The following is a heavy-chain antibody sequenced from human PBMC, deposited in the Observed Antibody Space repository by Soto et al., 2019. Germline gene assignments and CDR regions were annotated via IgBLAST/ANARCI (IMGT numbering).Heavy chain of an antibody. CDR1: GFTFSSYG. V-gene: IGHV3-30*18. CDR3: AKEWGIAVAGEEDKFDD. D-gene: IGHD6-19*01. CDR2: ISYDGSNK. Sequence: PGGSLRLSCAASGFTFSSYGMHWVRQAPGKGLEWVAVISYDGSNKYYADSVKGRFTISRDNSKNTLYLQMNSLRAEDTAVYYCAKEWGIAVAGEEDKFDDWGHGTMGT. J-gene: IGHJ4*01.